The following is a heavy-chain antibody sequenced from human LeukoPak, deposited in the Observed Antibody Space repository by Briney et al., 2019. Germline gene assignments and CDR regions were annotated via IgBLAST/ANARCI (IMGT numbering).Heavy chain of an antibody. D-gene: IGHD2-2*01. CDR1: GYTLTELS. J-gene: IGHJ3*02. CDR3: ATSPYCSSTSCYHFAFDI. Sequence: GASVKVSCKVSGYTLTELSMHWVRQAPGKGLEWMGGFDPEYGETIYAQKFQGRVTMTEDTSTDTAYMELSSLRSEDTAVYYCATSPYCSSTSCYHFAFDIWGQGTMVTVSS. V-gene: IGHV1-24*01. CDR2: FDPEYGET.